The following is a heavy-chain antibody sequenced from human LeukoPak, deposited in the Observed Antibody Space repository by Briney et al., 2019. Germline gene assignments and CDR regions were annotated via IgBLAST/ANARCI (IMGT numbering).Heavy chain of an antibody. CDR2: ISSSSSYI. V-gene: IGHV3-21*01. CDR1: GFTFSSYS. J-gene: IGHJ4*02. CDR3: ARDSGSGSWPTYYFDY. Sequence: GGSLRLSCAASGFTFSSYSMNWVRQAPGQGLEWVSSISSSSSYIYYADSVKGRFTISRDNAKNSLYLQMNSLRAEDTAVYYCARDSGSGSWPTYYFDYWGQGTLVTVSS. D-gene: IGHD3-10*01.